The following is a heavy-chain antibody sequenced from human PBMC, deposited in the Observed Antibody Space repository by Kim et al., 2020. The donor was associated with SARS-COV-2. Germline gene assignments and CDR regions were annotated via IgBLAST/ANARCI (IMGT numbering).Heavy chain of an antibody. J-gene: IGHJ1*01. V-gene: IGHV1-58*01. D-gene: IGHD3-3*01. CDR3: ATDDMATGDFEH. CDR1: RLTFNTAG. Sequence: SVKVSCKASRLTFNTAGVQWVRQGRGQRLEWIGWIVVGSGDTNYGQEFQERVAITRDMSTTTAYMELSSLTSEDTAIYYCATDDMATGDFEHWGQGTLVTVSS. CDR2: IVVGSGDT.